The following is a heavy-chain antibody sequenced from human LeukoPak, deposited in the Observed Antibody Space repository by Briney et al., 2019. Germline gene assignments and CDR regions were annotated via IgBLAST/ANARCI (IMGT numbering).Heavy chain of an antibody. V-gene: IGHV3-30*02. CDR1: GFTFSSYG. CDR3: AKDYRPYCSSTSCTSMDV. D-gene: IGHD2-2*01. J-gene: IGHJ6*04. Sequence: PGGSLRHSCAASGFTFSSYGMHWVRQAPGKGLEWVAFIRYDGSNKYYADSVKGRFTISRDNSKNTLYLQMNSLRAEDTAVYYCAKDYRPYCSSTSCTSMDVWGKGTTVTVSS. CDR2: IRYDGSNK.